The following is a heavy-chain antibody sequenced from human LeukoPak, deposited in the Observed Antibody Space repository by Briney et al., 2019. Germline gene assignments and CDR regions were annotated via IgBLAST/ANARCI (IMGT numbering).Heavy chain of an antibody. V-gene: IGHV3-23*01. CDR1: GFTFSSYG. J-gene: IGHJ4*02. CDR2: ISGSGGST. D-gene: IGHD3-9*01. Sequence: GGSLRLSCAASGFTFSSYGMHWVRQAPGKGLEWVSAISGSGGSTYYADSVKGRFTISRDNSKNTLYLQMNSLRAEDTAVYYCAKVRDYDILTGYLWYFDYWGQGTLVTVSS. CDR3: AKVRDYDILTGYLWYFDY.